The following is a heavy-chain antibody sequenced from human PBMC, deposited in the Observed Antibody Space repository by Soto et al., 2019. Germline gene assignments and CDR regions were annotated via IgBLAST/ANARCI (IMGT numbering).Heavy chain of an antibody. V-gene: IGHV3-30*03. CDR2: ISYEGSSK. D-gene: IGHD6-13*01. J-gene: IGHJ6*02. Sequence: ESGGGVVQPGRSLRLSCAASGFSFGTYGMHWVRQAPGKGLEWVAFISYEGSSKFYADSVKGRFTISRDNSENTLDLQMNSLRGEDTAVYFCAREIAAAGDSSYYTGLDVWGQGTTVTVSS. CDR1: GFSFGTYG. CDR3: AREIAAAGDSSYYTGLDV.